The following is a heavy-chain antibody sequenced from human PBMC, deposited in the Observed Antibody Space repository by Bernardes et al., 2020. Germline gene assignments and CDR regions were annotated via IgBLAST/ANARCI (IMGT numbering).Heavy chain of an antibody. V-gene: IGHV1-3*01. J-gene: IGHJ3*02. D-gene: IGHD2-2*02. CDR2: INAGNGNT. CDR3: ARVVVPAAIYDAFDI. CDR1: GYTFTSYA. Sequence: ASVKVSCKASGYTFTSYAMHWVRQAPGQRREWMGWINAGNGNTKYSQKFQGRVTITRDTSASTAYMELSSLRSEDTAVYYCARVVVPAAIYDAFDIWGQGTMVTVSS.